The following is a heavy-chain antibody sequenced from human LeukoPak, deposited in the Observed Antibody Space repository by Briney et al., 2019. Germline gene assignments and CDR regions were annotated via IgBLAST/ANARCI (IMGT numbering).Heavy chain of an antibody. V-gene: IGHV3-9*01. CDR3: AKDFSGYDLAARYYFDY. CDR2: INWNSGSI. Sequence: SLRLSCSASGFPFDDSAMHWVRQAPGKGLEWVSGINWNSGSIGYADSVKGRFTISRDNAKNSLYLQMHSLRAEDTALYYCAKDFSGYDLAARYYFDYWGQGTLVTVSS. CDR1: GFPFDDSA. J-gene: IGHJ4*02. D-gene: IGHD5-12*01.